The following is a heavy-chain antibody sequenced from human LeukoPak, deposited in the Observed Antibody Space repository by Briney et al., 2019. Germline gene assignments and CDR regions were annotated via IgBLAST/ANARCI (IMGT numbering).Heavy chain of an antibody. CDR1: GYSISTDYY. CDR2: IYYSGST. V-gene: IGHV4-38-2*02. D-gene: IGHD6-19*01. Sequence: PSETLSLTCTVSGYSISTDYYWGWIRQPPRKWLEWIASIYYSGSTYYNPSLKSRVTISVDTSKNQFSLKLSSVTAADTAVYYCARHKYSSGWPPEGAFDIWGQGTMVTVSS. CDR3: ARHKYSSGWPPEGAFDI. J-gene: IGHJ3*02.